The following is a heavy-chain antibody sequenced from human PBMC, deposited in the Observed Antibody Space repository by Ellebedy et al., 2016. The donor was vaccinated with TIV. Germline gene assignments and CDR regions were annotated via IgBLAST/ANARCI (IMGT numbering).Heavy chain of an antibody. Sequence: GESLKISXAASGFTFSYYWMGWVRQAPGKGLEWVANIKEDGSEKYYVDSVKGRFTVSRDNAKNSLSLQMNSLRAEDTAVYYCARDRGSGSTFDYWGQGTLVTVSS. J-gene: IGHJ4*02. CDR2: IKEDGSEK. V-gene: IGHV3-7*03. CDR3: ARDRGSGSTFDY. CDR1: GFTFSYYW. D-gene: IGHD1-26*01.